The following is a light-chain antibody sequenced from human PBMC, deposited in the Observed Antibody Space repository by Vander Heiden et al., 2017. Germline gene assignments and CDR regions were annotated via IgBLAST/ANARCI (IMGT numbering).Light chain of an antibody. CDR1: SSNIGGTTD. V-gene: IGLV1-40*01. CDR2: VNS. CDR3: QSYDNNLSAWV. Sequence: QSVLTQPPAVARAPGQTVTIACTGGSSNIGGTTDVHWYQQLPGTAPNLLIYVNSNRPSGVPDRFSGSKSGTSASLAITGLQAEDEADYYCQSYDNNLSAWVFGGGTKLTVL. J-gene: IGLJ3*02.